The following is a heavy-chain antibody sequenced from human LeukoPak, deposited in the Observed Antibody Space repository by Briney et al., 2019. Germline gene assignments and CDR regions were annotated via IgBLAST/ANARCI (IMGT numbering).Heavy chain of an antibody. D-gene: IGHD2-15*01. CDR1: GGSISSSNW. J-gene: IGHJ1*01. CDR2: IYHSGST. Sequence: PSETLSLTCAVSGGSISSSNWWTWVRQPPGKGLEWIGEIYHSGSTNYSPSLKSRVTISVDKSKNQFSLRLTSVTAADTAVYYCALGYCGGGSCYAREYFQHWGQGTLVTVSS. CDR3: ALGYCGGGSCYAREYFQH. V-gene: IGHV4-4*02.